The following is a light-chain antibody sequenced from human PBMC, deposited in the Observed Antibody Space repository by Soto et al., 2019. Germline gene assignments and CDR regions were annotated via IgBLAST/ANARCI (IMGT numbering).Light chain of an antibody. CDR3: MQATLPNDFRFT. V-gene: IGKV2-24*01. J-gene: IGKJ1*01. Sequence: EIVMTQTPLSSPVTLGQPASISFRSSQSIVHSDGNIYLRWLQQRPGQPPRILIYKISNPCSGVPDSFSGSGLGTDFTLKISMVDAEDVGVYYSMQATLPNDFRFTFGQGTKVEIK. CDR1: QSIVHSDGNIY. CDR2: KIS.